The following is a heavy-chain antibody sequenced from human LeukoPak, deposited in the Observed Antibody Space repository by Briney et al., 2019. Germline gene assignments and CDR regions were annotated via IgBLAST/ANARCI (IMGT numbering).Heavy chain of an antibody. Sequence: GGCLSLSCPASGLSFSSVAMMWVRQAPGKGVELISAVHSGGVGVFYADSVRGRFTISRDNSKNTLYLQMNSLRAEDTAVYYCAKHYMTTKLIEYYYYYGMDVWGQGTTVTVSS. J-gene: IGHJ6*02. CDR2: VHSGGVGV. V-gene: IGHV3-23*05. D-gene: IGHD4-17*01. CDR1: GLSFSSVA. CDR3: AKHYMTTKLIEYYYYYGMDV.